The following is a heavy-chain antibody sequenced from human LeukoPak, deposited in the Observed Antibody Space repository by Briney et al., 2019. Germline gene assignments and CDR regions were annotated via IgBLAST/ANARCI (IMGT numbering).Heavy chain of an antibody. CDR1: GYTFTGYY. CDR3: ARNRGDYDAFDI. CDR2: INPNSGGT. Sequence: ASVKVSCKASGYTFTGYYMHWVRQAPGQGLEWMGWINPNSGGTNYAQKFQGRVTMTRDTSISTAYMELSRLRSDDTAVYYCARNRGDYDAFDIWGQGTMVTVSS. V-gene: IGHV1-2*02. J-gene: IGHJ3*02. D-gene: IGHD4-17*01.